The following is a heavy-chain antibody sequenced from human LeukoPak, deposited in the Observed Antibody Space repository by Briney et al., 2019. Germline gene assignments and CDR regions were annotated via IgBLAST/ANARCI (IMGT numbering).Heavy chain of an antibody. D-gene: IGHD5-24*01. V-gene: IGHV4-34*01. CDR3: ARRDGYNSARFDY. Sequence: SETLSLTCAVYGGSFSGYYWSWLRQPPGKGLEWIGEINHSGSTNYNPSLKSRVTISVDTSKNQFSLKMSSVTAADTAVYYYARRDGYNSARFDYWGQGTLVTVSS. J-gene: IGHJ4*02. CDR2: INHSGST. CDR1: GGSFSGYY.